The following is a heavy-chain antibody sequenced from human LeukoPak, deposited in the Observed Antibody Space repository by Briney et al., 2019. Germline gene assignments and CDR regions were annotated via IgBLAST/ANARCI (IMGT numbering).Heavy chain of an antibody. J-gene: IGHJ3*02. CDR3: AKAPPPYCSGGSCFDAFDI. Sequence: GGSLRLSCAASGFTFSSYEMNWVRQAPGKGLEWVSYISSSGSTIYYADSVKGRFTISRDNSKNTLFLQMNSLRAEDTALYYCAKAPPPYCSGGSCFDAFDIWGQGTVVTVSS. D-gene: IGHD2-15*01. CDR1: GFTFSSYE. V-gene: IGHV3-48*03. CDR2: ISSSGSTI.